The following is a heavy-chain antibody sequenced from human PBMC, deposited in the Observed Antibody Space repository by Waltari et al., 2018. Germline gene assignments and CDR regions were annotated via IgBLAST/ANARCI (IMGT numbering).Heavy chain of an antibody. Sequence: QVHLVQSGAEVKKPGSSVKVSCKASGDTFGRFAIAWVGKAPGQGLEWMGGLIPVFGTPTYAQEFQGRLTITADESAITVYMELGGLRPDDTAVYFSSRRQIGGPLDPWGQGTLVTVSS. CDR3: SRRQIGGPLDP. D-gene: IGHD1-1*01. CDR1: GDTFGRFA. CDR2: LIPVFGTP. V-gene: IGHV1-69*12. J-gene: IGHJ5*01.